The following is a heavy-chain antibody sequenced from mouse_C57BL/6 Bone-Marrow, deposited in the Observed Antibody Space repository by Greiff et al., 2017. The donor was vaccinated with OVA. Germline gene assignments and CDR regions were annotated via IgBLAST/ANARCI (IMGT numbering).Heavy chain of an antibody. Sequence: VQLQQSGAELVRPGASVKLSCTASGFNIKDDYMHWVKQRPEQGLEWIGWIDPENGDTEYASKFQGKATITADTSSNTAYLQLSSLTSEDTAVYYCKSDYYGSSYPFWYFDVWGTGTTVTVSS. J-gene: IGHJ1*03. CDR1: GFNIKDDY. D-gene: IGHD1-1*01. CDR2: IDPENGDT. CDR3: KSDYYGSSYPFWYFDV. V-gene: IGHV14-4*01.